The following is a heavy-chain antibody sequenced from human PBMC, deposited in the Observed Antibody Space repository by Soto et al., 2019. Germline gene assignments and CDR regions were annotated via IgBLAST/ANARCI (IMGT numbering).Heavy chain of an antibody. Sequence: GGSLRLSCAASGFTFSSYSMNWVRQAPGKGLEWVSSISSSGDTSYNADSVKGRFSISRDNVKNTVYLQMDSLRAEDTAVYFCAKVRSAVVGAATNYWGQGTLVTVSS. CDR2: ISSSGDTS. V-gene: IGHV3-23*01. D-gene: IGHD2-15*01. CDR3: AKVRSAVVGAATNY. J-gene: IGHJ4*02. CDR1: GFTFSSYS.